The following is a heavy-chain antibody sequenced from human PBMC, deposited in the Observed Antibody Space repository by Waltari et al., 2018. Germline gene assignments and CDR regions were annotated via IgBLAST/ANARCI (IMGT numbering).Heavy chain of an antibody. CDR2: IKGDGSEI. J-gene: IGHJ4*02. V-gene: IGHV3-7*01. Sequence: EVQVVESGGDLVRTGGSLRPSSVDFGFNFGNYWMNWDRHIPGKGLEWVGKIKGDGSEILYADSVKGRFTISRDNARNTLYVEMNNLRVEDTAVYFCATVRYWGQGTLVTVSS. CDR3: ATVRY. CDR1: GFNFGNYW.